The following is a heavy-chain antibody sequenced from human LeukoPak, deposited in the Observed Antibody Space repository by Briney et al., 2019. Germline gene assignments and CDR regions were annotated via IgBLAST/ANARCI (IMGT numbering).Heavy chain of an antibody. Sequence: GGSLRLSCAASGFTFSGYEMNWVRQAPGKGLEWVSYISSSGSTIYYADSVKGRFTISRDNAKNSLYLQMNSLRAEDTAVYYRARVRAYYFDYWGQGTLVAVSS. J-gene: IGHJ4*02. CDR3: ARVRAYYFDY. V-gene: IGHV3-48*03. CDR1: GFTFSGYE. CDR2: ISSSGSTI. D-gene: IGHD3-16*01.